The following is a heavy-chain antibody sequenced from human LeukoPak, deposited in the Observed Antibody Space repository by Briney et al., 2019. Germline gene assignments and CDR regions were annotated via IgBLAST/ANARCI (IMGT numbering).Heavy chain of an antibody. V-gene: IGHV1-46*01. D-gene: IGHD1-14*01. CDR1: GGTFSSYA. CDR3: ARETGGAFDY. Sequence: ASVKVSCKASGGTFSSYAISWVRQAPGQGLEWMGIINPSGGSTSYAQKFQGRVTMTRDTSTSTVYMELSSLRSEDTAVYYCARETGGAFDYWGQGTLVTVSS. CDR2: INPSGGST. J-gene: IGHJ4*02.